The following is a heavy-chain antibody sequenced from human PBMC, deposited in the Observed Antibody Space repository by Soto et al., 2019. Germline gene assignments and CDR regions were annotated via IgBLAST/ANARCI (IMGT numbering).Heavy chain of an antibody. Sequence: GGSLRLSCTASGFMFSDYYMSWIRQAPGKGLEWVSYISGSSSYTNYADSVKGRFTTSRDNAKNSLYLQMNSLRAEDTAVYYCAMAQITAQYYFDYWGQGTLVTVSS. D-gene: IGHD6-6*01. CDR3: AMAQITAQYYFDY. J-gene: IGHJ4*02. CDR1: GFMFSDYY. V-gene: IGHV3-11*06. CDR2: ISGSSSYT.